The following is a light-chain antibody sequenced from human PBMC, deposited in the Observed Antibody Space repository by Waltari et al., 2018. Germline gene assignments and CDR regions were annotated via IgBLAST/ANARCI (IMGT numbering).Light chain of an antibody. CDR2: DTS. CDR1: QSVNNY. V-gene: IGKV3-11*01. J-gene: IGKJ4*01. Sequence: DIVSTQSAVALSLSRGQSVTLYCRASQSVNNYLAWYQQKPGQAPRLLIYDTSSRATGIPARFSGSGSGTDFTLSISSLEPEDFAVYYCQQRTNWPLTFGGGTKVEIQ. CDR3: QQRTNWPLT.